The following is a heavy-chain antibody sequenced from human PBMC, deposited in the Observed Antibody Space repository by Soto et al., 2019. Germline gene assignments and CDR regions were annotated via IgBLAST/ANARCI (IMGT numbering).Heavy chain of an antibody. CDR3: ARGAGYYDFWSGSHNWFDP. J-gene: IGHJ5*02. V-gene: IGHV6-1*01. Sequence: SQTLSLTCAISGDSVSSNSAAWNWIRQSPSRGLEWLGRTYYRSKWYNDYAVSVKSRITINPDTSKNQFSLQLNSVTPEDTAVYYCARGAGYYDFWSGSHNWFDPWGQEPWSPSPQ. CDR2: TYYRSKWYN. CDR1: GDSVSSNSAA. D-gene: IGHD3-3*01.